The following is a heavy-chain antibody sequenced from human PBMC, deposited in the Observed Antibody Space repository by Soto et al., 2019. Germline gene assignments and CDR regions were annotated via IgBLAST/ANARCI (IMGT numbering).Heavy chain of an antibody. CDR1: GFTFSSYG. D-gene: IGHD2-15*01. J-gene: IGHJ4*02. V-gene: IGHV3-33*01. Sequence: QVQLVESGGGVVQPGRSLRLSCAASGFTFSSYGMHWVRQAPGKGLEWVAVIWYDGSNKYYADSVKGRFTISRDNSKNPLYLQMNSLRAEDTAVYYCASIGYCSGGSGSNPYYFDYWGQGTLVTVSS. CDR3: ASIGYCSGGSGSNPYYFDY. CDR2: IWYDGSNK.